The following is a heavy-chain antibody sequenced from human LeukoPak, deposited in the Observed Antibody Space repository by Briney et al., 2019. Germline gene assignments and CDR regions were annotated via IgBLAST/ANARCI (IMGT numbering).Heavy chain of an antibody. D-gene: IGHD3-3*02. Sequence: AASVKVSCKASGYTFSDFYIHWVRQAPGQGLEYVGWITPKSGDTYSPQRFQGRVTMTRDASISTAYMELSSLRSDDTPVYFCARVRLADERAWAYWGQGTLVTVSS. CDR2: ITPKSGDT. CDR1: GYTFSDFY. CDR3: ARVRLADERAWAY. J-gene: IGHJ4*02. V-gene: IGHV1-2*02.